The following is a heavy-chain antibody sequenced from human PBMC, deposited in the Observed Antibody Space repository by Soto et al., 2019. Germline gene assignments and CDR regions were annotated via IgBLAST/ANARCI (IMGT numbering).Heavy chain of an antibody. CDR1: GDFISNTTYY. D-gene: IGHD3-22*01. J-gene: IGHJ4*02. Sequence: SETLSLTCSVSGDFISNTTYYWAWVRQAPGKGLEWVGSIYFSGSGTSHSTPTLKSRVTISVDTSENQFSLTLTSVTAADTAVYYCARPRYSWGTSGYYPFDYWGQGTLVTVSS. V-gene: IGHV4-39*01. CDR3: ARPRYSWGTSGYYPFDY. CDR2: IYFSGSGTS.